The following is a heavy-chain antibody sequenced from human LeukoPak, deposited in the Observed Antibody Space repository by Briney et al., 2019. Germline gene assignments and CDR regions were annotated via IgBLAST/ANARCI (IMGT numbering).Heavy chain of an antibody. V-gene: IGHV3-48*03. CDR2: ISSSGSTI. CDR3: ARDLWVWKGSGYSFGFDY. CDR1: GFTFSSYE. D-gene: IGHD3-22*01. J-gene: IGHJ4*02. Sequence: GGSLRLSCAASGFTFSSYEMNWVRQAPGKGLEWVSYISSSGSTIYYADSVKGRFTISRDNAKNSLYLQMNSLRAEDTAVYYCARDLWVWKGSGYSFGFDYWGQGTLVTVSS.